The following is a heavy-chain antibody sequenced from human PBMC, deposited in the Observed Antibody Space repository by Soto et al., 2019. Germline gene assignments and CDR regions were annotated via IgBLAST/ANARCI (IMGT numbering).Heavy chain of an antibody. D-gene: IGHD3-22*01. Sequence: GGSLRLSCAASGFTFSSYGMHWVRQAPGKGLEWVAVIWYDGSNKYYADSVKGRFTISRDNSKNTLYLQMNSLRAEDTAVYYCAREPSIAYYDSSGYLDYWGQGTLVTVSS. J-gene: IGHJ4*02. CDR3: AREPSIAYYDSSGYLDY. V-gene: IGHV3-33*01. CDR1: GFTFSSYG. CDR2: IWYDGSNK.